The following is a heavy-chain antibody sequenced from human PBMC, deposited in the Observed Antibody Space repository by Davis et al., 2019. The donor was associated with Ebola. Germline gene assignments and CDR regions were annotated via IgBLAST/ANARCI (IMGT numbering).Heavy chain of an antibody. CDR2: ISPYNGNT. J-gene: IGHJ6*04. CDR3: ATRIRMPKLRMLDV. D-gene: IGHD2/OR15-2a*01. CDR1: GYTFASYG. V-gene: IGHV1-18*01. Sequence: AASVKVSCKASGYTFASYGISWVRQAPGQGLEWMGWISPYNGNTNYAQKLQGRVTMTTDTSTSTAYMELRSLRSDDTAVYYCATRIRMPKLRMLDVWGKGTTVTVSS.